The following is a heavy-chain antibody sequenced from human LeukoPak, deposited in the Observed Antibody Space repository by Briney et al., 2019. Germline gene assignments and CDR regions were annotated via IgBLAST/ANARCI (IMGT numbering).Heavy chain of an antibody. CDR1: GYPFTSYD. D-gene: IGHD6-6*01. V-gene: IGHV1-8*03. CDR3: ARAIRADRRGSWFDP. CDR2: MNPNSGNT. J-gene: IGHJ5*02. Sequence: EASVKVFCKASGYPFTSYDINWVRQATGQGLEWMGWMNPNSGNTGYAQKFQGRVTFSRNTSITTAYMELSSLRSEDTAVYYCARAIRADRRGSWFDPWGQGTLVTVSS.